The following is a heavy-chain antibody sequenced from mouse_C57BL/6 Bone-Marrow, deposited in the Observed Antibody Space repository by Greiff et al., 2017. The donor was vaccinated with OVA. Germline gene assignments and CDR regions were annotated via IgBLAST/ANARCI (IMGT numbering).Heavy chain of an antibody. CDR1: GFTFSDYY. V-gene: IGHV5-12*01. D-gene: IGHD2-12*01. J-gene: IGHJ4*01. CDR2: ISNGGGST. Sequence: EVQLVESGGGLVQPGGSLKLSCAASGFTFSDYYMYWVRQTPEKRLEWVAYISNGGGSTYYPDTVKGRFTISRDNAKNTLYLQMSRLKSEDTAMYYCARAYYIHYYAMDYWGQGTSVTVSS. CDR3: ARAYYIHYYAMDY.